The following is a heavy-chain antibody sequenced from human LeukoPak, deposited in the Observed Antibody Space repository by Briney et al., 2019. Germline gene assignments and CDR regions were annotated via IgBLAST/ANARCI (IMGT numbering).Heavy chain of an antibody. D-gene: IGHD3-22*01. Sequence: GGSLRLSCAASGFTVSSNYMSWVRQAPGKGLERVSVIYSGGSTYYADSVKGRFTISRDNSKNTLYLQMNSLRAEDTAVYYCARDAGYYDSSGQDYWGQGTLVTVSS. CDR2: IYSGGST. V-gene: IGHV3-66*02. J-gene: IGHJ4*02. CDR1: GFTVSSNY. CDR3: ARDAGYYDSSGQDY.